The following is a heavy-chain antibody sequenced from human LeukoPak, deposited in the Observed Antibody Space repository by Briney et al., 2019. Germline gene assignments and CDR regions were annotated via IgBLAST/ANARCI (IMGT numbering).Heavy chain of an antibody. CDR1: GGSYIHHY. CDR2: INDSGRT. Sequence: RSEPLSLTCAVYGGSYIHHYWSWLRQPTGKGLERLGEINDSGRTNYNPSLMSRVPVSVDTSKKQFSLRLTSVTATDTAVYYCARRWNYGRNYYIDVWGKGATVSVSS. CDR3: ARRWNYGRNYYIDV. J-gene: IGHJ6*03. D-gene: IGHD1-7*01. V-gene: IGHV4-34*01.